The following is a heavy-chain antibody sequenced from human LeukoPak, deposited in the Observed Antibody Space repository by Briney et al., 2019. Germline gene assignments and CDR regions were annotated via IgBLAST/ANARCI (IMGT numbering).Heavy chain of an antibody. CDR2: INPNSGGT. Sequence: ASVKVSCKASGYTFTGYYMHWVRQAPGQGLEWMGWINPNSGGTNYAQKFQGRVTMTRDTSISTAYMELSRLRSDDTAVYYCARPFFIQLYYYYGMDVWGQGTTVTVSS. CDR1: GYTFTGYY. D-gene: IGHD2/OR15-2a*01. V-gene: IGHV1-2*02. CDR3: ARPFFIQLYYYYGMDV. J-gene: IGHJ6*02.